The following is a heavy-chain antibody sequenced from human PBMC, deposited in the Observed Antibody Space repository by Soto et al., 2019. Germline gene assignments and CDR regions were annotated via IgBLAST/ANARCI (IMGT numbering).Heavy chain of an antibody. J-gene: IGHJ3*02. CDR1: GFTFSRYG. V-gene: IGHV3-33*01. Sequence: QVQLVESGGGVVQPGRSLRLSCAASGFTFSRYGFHWVRQAPGKGLEWVAVIVSDGSNKYHADSVEGRFTISRDNSKDTLYLQMNSLRAEDTAVYYCARDDAFQNENGFDIWGRGTMVTVSS. D-gene: IGHD1-1*01. CDR3: ARDDAFQNENGFDI. CDR2: IVSDGSNK.